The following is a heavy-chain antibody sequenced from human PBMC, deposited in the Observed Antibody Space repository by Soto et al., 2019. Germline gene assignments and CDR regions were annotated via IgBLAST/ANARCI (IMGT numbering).Heavy chain of an antibody. CDR3: ARGFDFWSPYPHAFDF. J-gene: IGHJ3*01. CDR1: GGSISNVGYY. Sequence: QVQLQESGPGLVKPSQTLSLTCTVSGGSISNVGYYWTWIRQHPEKGLEWIGYISHSGSAYYNPSLKSRFTLTVDTSKNQFSLIVTSVTAADTAMYYCARGFDFWSPYPHAFDFWGQGTMVTVSS. D-gene: IGHD3-3*01. CDR2: ISHSGSA. V-gene: IGHV4-31*03.